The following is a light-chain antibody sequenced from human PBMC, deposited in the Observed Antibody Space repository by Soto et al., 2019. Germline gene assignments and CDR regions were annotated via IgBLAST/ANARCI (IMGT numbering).Light chain of an antibody. CDR3: CSYAGSHTPWV. V-gene: IGLV2-11*01. CDR2: DVN. Sequence: QSVLTQPRSVSGSPGQSVTISCTGTSSDVGGYNYVSWYQQHPGKAPKLMIYDVNKWPSGVPHRFSGSKSGNTASLTISGLQAEDEADYHCCSYAGSHTPWVFGGGTKVTV. CDR1: SSDVGGYNY. J-gene: IGLJ3*02.